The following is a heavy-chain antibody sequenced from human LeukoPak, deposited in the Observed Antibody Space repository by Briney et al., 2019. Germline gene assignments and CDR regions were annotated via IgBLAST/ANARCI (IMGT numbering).Heavy chain of an antibody. CDR2: INRSGDA. D-gene: IGHD3-3*01. V-gene: IGHV4-34*01. Sequence: SETLSLTCAIYGESFNSHYWTWIRQAPGKGLEWIREINRSGDAKYNPSLKSRVIISVDTAKNQFSLRLTSVTAADTAVYYCARVKGGRMTIFRVVPFHFDYWGQGTLVTVSS. CDR3: ARVKGGRMTIFRVVPFHFDY. CDR1: GESFNSHY. J-gene: IGHJ4*02.